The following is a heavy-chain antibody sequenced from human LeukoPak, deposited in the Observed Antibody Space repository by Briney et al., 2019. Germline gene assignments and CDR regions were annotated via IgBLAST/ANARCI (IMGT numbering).Heavy chain of an antibody. CDR1: GFTFSSYE. Sequence: PGGSLRLSCAASGFTFSSYEMIWVRQAPGKGLEWVSYISTGGSTIYYADSVKGRFTISRDNAKNSLYLQMNSLRAEDTAAYYCARSAFGGKAHCLGYWGQGALVTVSS. V-gene: IGHV3-48*03. J-gene: IGHJ4*02. D-gene: IGHD3-10*01. CDR3: ARSAFGGKAHCLGY. CDR2: ISTGGSTI.